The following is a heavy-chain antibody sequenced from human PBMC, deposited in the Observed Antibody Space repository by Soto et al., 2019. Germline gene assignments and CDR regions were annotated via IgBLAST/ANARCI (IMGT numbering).Heavy chain of an antibody. CDR3: AKRRGAGGHFDY. CDR1: GFTFSSYA. V-gene: IGHV3-23*01. D-gene: IGHD2-15*01. CDR2: VSIGGST. Sequence: GGSLRLSCAASGFTFSSYAMGWVRQGPGKGLEWVAVVSIGGSTHYADSVRGRFTISRDNSKNTLSLQMNSLTAEDTSVYFCAKRRGAGGHFDYWGQGALVTVSS. J-gene: IGHJ4*02.